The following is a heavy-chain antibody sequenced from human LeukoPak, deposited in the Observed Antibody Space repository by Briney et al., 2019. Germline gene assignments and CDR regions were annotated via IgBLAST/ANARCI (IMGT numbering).Heavy chain of an antibody. CDR3: ARGPNSNWSGLDF. V-gene: IGHV3-74*01. CDR1: GFSFSGHW. CDR2: ISPTGSTT. J-gene: IGHJ4*02. Sequence: GGSLRLSCTASGFSFSGHWMHWARKLPGKGLVWVSRISPTGSTTSYADSVKGRFTVSRDNAKNTLYLQVNNLRAEDTAVYYCARGPNSNWSGLDFWGQGTLLTVSS. D-gene: IGHD6-6*01.